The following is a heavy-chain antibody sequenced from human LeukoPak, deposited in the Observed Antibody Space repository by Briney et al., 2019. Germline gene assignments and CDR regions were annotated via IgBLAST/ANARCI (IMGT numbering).Heavy chain of an antibody. CDR3: ARVDTAMVTLFYFDY. CDR2: ISYDGSNK. V-gene: IGHV3-30-3*01. D-gene: IGHD5-18*01. J-gene: IGHJ4*02. CDR1: GFTFSSYA. Sequence: RSLRLSCAASGFTFSSYAMHWVRQAPGKGLEWVAVISYDGSNKYYADSVKGRFTISRDNSKNTLYLQMNSLRAEDTAVYYCARVDTAMVTLFYFDYWGQGTLVTVSS.